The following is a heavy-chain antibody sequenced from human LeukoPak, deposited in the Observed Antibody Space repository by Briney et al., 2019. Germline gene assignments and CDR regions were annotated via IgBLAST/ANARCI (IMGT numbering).Heavy chain of an antibody. CDR2: IYYSGST. Sequence: SETLSLTCTVSGGSISSGGYYWSWIHQHPGKGLEWIGYIYYSGSTYYNPSLKSRVTISVDTSKNQFSLELSSVTAADTAVYYCARLGGPHYYYYGMDVWGQGTTVTVSS. J-gene: IGHJ6*02. CDR1: GGSISSGGYY. CDR3: ARLGGPHYYYYGMDV. V-gene: IGHV4-31*03.